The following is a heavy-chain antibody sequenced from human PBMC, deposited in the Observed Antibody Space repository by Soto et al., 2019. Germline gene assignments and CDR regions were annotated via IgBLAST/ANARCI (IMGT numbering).Heavy chain of an antibody. CDR1: GYTFTGYY. CDR2: ISAYNGNT. D-gene: IGHD6-19*01. V-gene: IGHV1-18*04. CDR3: ARDVSGWYDYYYYGMDV. J-gene: IGHJ6*02. Sequence: GASVKVSCKASGYTFTGYYIHWVRQAPGQGFEWMGWISAYNGNTNYAQKLQGRVTMTTDTSTSTAYMELRSLRSDDTAVYYCARDVSGWYDYYYYGMDVWGQGTTVTVSS.